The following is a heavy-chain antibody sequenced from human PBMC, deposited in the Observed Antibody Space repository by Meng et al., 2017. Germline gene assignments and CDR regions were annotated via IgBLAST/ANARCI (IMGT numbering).Heavy chain of an antibody. V-gene: IGHV3-23*01. CDR3: AKDSDSGSGSYTWGTFDI. CDR2: ISDNGGST. CDR1: GFTFSSFA. D-gene: IGHD3-10*01. J-gene: IGHJ3*02. Sequence: GESLKISCAASGFTFSSFAMRWVRQAPGKGLEWVSGISDNGGSTFYADSVKGRFSISRDNSKNTLYLQMSSLRAEDTAVYYCAKDSDSGSGSYTWGTFDIWGQGSRVTVSS.